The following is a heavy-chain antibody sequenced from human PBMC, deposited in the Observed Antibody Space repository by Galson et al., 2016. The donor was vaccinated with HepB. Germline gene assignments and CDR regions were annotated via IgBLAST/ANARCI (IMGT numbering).Heavy chain of an antibody. CDR3: ARGTFCSGDSCYSPAFDM. V-gene: IGHV3-33*01. D-gene: IGHD2-15*01. J-gene: IGHJ3*02. Sequence: SMRPSSAASGVTFSSCGRHWCRQARGKGLEWVEVIWFDGSNKNYEDSVRGRFPIPSDNSKNTLHLHMNTLRDEDTAVYYCARGTFCSGDSCYSPAFDMWGQGTMVTVSS. CDR1: GVTFSSCG. CDR2: IWFDGSNK.